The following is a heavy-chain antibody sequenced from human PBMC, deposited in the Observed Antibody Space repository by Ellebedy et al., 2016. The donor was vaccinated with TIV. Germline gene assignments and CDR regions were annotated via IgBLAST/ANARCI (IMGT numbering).Heavy chain of an antibody. CDR2: ISGSAGST. CDR1: GFTFDDYA. J-gene: IGHJ4*02. V-gene: IGHV3-23*01. D-gene: IGHD4-23*01. Sequence: GESLKISCTASGFTFDDYAMHWVRQAPGKGLEWVSGISGSAGSTYDADSVKGRFTISRDNSKNTLYLQMNSLRAEDTAVYYCAKLTSANSPFDYWGQGTLVTVSS. CDR3: AKLTSANSPFDY.